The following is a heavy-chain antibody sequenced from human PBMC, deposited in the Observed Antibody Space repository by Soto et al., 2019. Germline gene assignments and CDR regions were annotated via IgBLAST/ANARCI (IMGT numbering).Heavy chain of an antibody. D-gene: IGHD1-1*01. V-gene: IGHV3-21*01. CDR3: ASINLQEYYFDY. CDR2: ISSSSSYI. Sequence: GGSLRLSCAASGFTFSSYSMNWVRQAPGKGLEWVSSISSSSSYIYYADSVKGRFTISRDNAKNSLYLQMNSLRAEDTAVYYCASINLQEYYFDYWGQGTLVTVSS. CDR1: GFTFSSYS. J-gene: IGHJ4*02.